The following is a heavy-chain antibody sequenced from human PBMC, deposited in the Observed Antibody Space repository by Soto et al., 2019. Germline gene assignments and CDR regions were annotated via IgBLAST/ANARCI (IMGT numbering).Heavy chain of an antibody. CDR2: ISTHNGNT. Sequence: ASVKVSCKACGYTFIRYGISWVRQAPGQGLEWMGWISTHNGNTYYAQNFQGRVTMTPDTPMSTAYMELSSLRSEDTAVYYCAPRGYSYGYGGYYGMDVWGQGTTVTVSS. CDR1: GYTFIRYG. J-gene: IGHJ6*02. D-gene: IGHD5-18*01. V-gene: IGHV1-18*01. CDR3: APRGYSYGYGGYYGMDV.